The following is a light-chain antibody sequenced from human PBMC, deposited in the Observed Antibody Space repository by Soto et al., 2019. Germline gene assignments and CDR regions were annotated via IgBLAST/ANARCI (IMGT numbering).Light chain of an antibody. Sequence: DIQMTQSPSSRSASVRDRFTITCEAIQNTRGYLNWYQQKPGKAPKLLIYAASSLQSGIPSRFSGSGSETDFTLTISSLQPEDFETYYCQQSYSTPWTFGQGTKVDIK. CDR1: QNTRGY. CDR3: QQSYSTPWT. V-gene: IGKV1-39*01. J-gene: IGKJ1*01. CDR2: AAS.